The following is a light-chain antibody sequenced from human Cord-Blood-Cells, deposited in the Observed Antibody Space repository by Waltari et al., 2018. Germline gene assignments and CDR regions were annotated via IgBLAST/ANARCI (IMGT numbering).Light chain of an antibody. V-gene: IGLV2-14*01. CDR1: SSDAGGYNY. Sequence: QSALTQPASVSGSPGQSITISCTGTSSDAGGYNYVPWYKQHQGKAPKLMIYDVSKRPSGVSNRFSGSKSGNTASLTISGLQAEDEADYYCSSYTSSSTWVFGGGTKLTVL. CDR3: SSYTSSSTWV. J-gene: IGLJ3*02. CDR2: DVS.